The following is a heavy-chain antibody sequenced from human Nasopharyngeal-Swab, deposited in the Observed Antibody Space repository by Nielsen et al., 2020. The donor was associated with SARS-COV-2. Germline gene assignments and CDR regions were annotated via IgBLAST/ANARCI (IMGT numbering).Heavy chain of an antibody. D-gene: IGHD2-2*01. CDR1: GHSFTSYW. Sequence: GESLKISCKGSGHSFTSYWIGWVRQMPGKGLEWMGIIYPGDSDTRYSPSFQGQVTISADKSISTAYLQWSSLKASDTAMYYCASLPNPYQGWFDPWGQGTLVTVSS. J-gene: IGHJ5*02. CDR2: IYPGDSDT. CDR3: ASLPNPYQGWFDP. V-gene: IGHV5-51*01.